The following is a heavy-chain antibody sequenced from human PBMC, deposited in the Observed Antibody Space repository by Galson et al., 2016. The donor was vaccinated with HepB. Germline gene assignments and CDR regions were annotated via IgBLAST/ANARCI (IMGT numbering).Heavy chain of an antibody. CDR1: GYTFTTYG. J-gene: IGHJ6*02. CDR3: ARDPLKIRFQLLEIYYYYYAMDV. V-gene: IGHV1-18*01. Sequence: SVKVSCKASGYTFTTYGISWVRQAPGQGLEWMGWISAYNGNTNYAQKLQGRVTMTTDPSTSTAYMELRSLSSDDTAVYYCARDPLKIRFQLLEIYYYYYAMDVWGQGTTVTVSS. D-gene: IGHD2-2*01. CDR2: ISAYNGNT.